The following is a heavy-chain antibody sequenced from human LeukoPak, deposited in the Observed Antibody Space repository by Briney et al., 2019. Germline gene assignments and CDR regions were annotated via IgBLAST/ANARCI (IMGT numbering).Heavy chain of an antibody. Sequence: GGSLRLSCAPSGFTFSSYAMSWVRQAPGKGLEWVSAISGSGGSTYYADSVKGRFTISRDNSKNTQSLQMNSLRAKDAAVYYCLGYCSGGTCYSGGYWGQGTLVTVSS. CDR1: GFTFSSYA. CDR3: LGYCSGGTCYSGGY. D-gene: IGHD2-15*01. V-gene: IGHV3-23*01. CDR2: ISGSGGST. J-gene: IGHJ4*02.